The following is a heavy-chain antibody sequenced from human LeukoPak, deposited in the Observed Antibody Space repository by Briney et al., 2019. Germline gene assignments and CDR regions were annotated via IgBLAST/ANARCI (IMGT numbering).Heavy chain of an antibody. CDR3: ARIPMAAGAYYFDY. D-gene: IGHD6-13*01. Sequence: GGSLRLACAASGFTFSSYAMSWVRQAPGKGLEWVSTISGTGSSTYYTDSVKGRFTISRDNSKNTLYLQLNSLRAEDTAVYYCARIPMAAGAYYFDYWGQGTLVTVSS. V-gene: IGHV3-23*01. J-gene: IGHJ4*02. CDR1: GFTFSSYA. CDR2: ISGTGSST.